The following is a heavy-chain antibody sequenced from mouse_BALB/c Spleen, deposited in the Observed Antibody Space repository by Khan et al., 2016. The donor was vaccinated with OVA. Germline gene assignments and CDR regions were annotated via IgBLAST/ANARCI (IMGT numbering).Heavy chain of an antibody. Sequence: QVQLKESGPGLVAPSQSPSITCTVSGFSLSNYGIHWVRQPPGKGLEWLGVIWTGGITNYNSALMSRLSISKDNSKSQVFLKMNRLQTDDTAIYYCARSYDYDVGGFAYWGQGTLVTVSA. D-gene: IGHD2-4*01. CDR3: ARSYDYDVGGFAY. J-gene: IGHJ3*01. CDR1: GFSLSNYG. CDR2: IWTGGIT. V-gene: IGHV2-9*02.